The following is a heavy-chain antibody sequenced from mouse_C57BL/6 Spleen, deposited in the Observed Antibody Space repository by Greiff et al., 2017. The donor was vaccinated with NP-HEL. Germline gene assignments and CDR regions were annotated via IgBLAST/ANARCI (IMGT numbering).Heavy chain of an antibody. CDR3: TTEALLLC. V-gene: IGHV14-4*01. J-gene: IGHJ2*01. D-gene: IGHD1-1*01. CDR1: GFNIKDDY. CDR2: IDPENGDT. Sequence: VQLQQSGAELVRPGASVKLSCTASGFNIKDDYMHWVKQRPEQGLEWIGWIDPENGDTEYASKFQGKATITADTSSNTAYLQLSSLTSEDTAVYYCTTEALLLCGDQGTTLTASS.